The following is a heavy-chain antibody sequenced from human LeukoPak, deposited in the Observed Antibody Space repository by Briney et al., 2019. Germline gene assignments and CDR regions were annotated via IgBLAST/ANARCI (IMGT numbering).Heavy chain of an antibody. J-gene: IGHJ4*02. CDR3: ARVLAALPDY. CDR2: INPSGGST. Sequence: ASVKVSCKASGYTFTSYYMLWVRQAPGQGLEWMGIINPSGGSTSYAQKFQGRVTMTRDTSTSTVYMELSSLGSEDTAVYYCARVLAALPDYWGQGTLVTVSS. V-gene: IGHV1-46*01. CDR1: GYTFTSYY. D-gene: IGHD6-13*01.